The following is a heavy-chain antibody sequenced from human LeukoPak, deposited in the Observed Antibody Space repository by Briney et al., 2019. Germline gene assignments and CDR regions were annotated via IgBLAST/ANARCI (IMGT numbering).Heavy chain of an antibody. D-gene: IGHD3-16*02. CDR2: VYNRGST. J-gene: IGHJ4*02. CDR3: ARDYRGFTPGWFDD. V-gene: IGHV4-59*01. Sequence: PSETLSLTCIVSTGSISSYYWGCLRHPPGKGLWWSGYVYNRGSTNYNPSLRSRVTISLDTSRNQFSLKLRSVTAADTAVYFCARDYRGFTPGWFDDWGQGTLVTVSS. CDR1: TGSISSYY.